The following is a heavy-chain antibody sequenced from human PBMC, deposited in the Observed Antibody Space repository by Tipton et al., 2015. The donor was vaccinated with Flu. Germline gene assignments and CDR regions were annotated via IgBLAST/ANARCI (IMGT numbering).Heavy chain of an antibody. CDR2: IYHTGTT. J-gene: IGHJ4*02. CDR3: ARHPPRIAATGPGFDY. V-gene: IGHV4-4*02. Sequence: TLSLTCAVSGDSISSDNFWSWVRQPPGKGLEWIGEIYHTGTTNYNPSLKSRYTISVNNPKPQFSLKLHSETAADTAVYYCARHPPRIAATGPGFDYWGQGILVTVPS. D-gene: IGHD6-13*01. CDR1: GDSISSDNF.